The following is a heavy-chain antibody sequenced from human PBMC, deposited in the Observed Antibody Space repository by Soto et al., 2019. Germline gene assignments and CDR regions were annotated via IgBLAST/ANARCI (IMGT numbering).Heavy chain of an antibody. CDR1: GFTFSSYW. Sequence: GGSLRLSCAASGFTFSSYWMSWVRQAPGKGLEWVANIKQDGSEKYYVDSVKGRFTISRDNAKNSLYLQMNSLRAEDTAVYYCARAITMVRGVIGVSYYYYMDVWGKGTTVTVSS. J-gene: IGHJ6*03. CDR3: ARAITMVRGVIGVSYYYYMDV. CDR2: IKQDGSEK. V-gene: IGHV3-7*01. D-gene: IGHD3-10*01.